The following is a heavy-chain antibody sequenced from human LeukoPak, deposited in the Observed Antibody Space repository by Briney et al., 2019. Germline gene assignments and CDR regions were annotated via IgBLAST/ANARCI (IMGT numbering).Heavy chain of an antibody. Sequence: GASVTVSCKASGYTFTGYYMHWVRQAPGQGLEWMGWINPNSGGTNYAQKFQGRVTMTRDTSISTAYMELSRLRSDDTAVYYCARAHYDSSGYVDYWGQGTLVTVSS. V-gene: IGHV1-2*02. CDR3: ARAHYDSSGYVDY. CDR2: INPNSGGT. J-gene: IGHJ4*02. D-gene: IGHD3-22*01. CDR1: GYTFTGYY.